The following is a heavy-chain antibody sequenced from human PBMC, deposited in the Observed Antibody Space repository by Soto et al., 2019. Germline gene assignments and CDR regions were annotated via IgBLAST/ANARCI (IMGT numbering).Heavy chain of an antibody. V-gene: IGHV4-39*01. CDR2: IYYSGST. Sequence: SETLSLTCTVCGGPISSSSYYWGWIRQPPGKRLGWIGRIYYSGSTYYNPSLKSRVTISVDTSKNQFSLKLSSVTAADTAVYYCARAALRSGWSSMYWSWGQGTLVTVSS. D-gene: IGHD6-19*01. CDR1: GGPISSSSYY. J-gene: IGHJ5*02. CDR3: ARAALRSGWSSMYWS.